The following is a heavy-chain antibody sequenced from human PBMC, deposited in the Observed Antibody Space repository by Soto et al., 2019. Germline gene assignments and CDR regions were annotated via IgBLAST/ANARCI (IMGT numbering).Heavy chain of an antibody. J-gene: IGHJ2*01. CDR1: GGSISSYY. CDR2: IYYSGST. V-gene: IGHV4-59*01. D-gene: IGHD1-26*01. Sequence: QVQLQESGPGLVKPSETLSLTCTVSGGSISSYYWSWIRQPPGKGLEWIGYIYYSGSTNYNPSLKSRVTISVDTSKNQFSLKLSSVTAADTAVYYCARVAGSGGYFDLWGRGTLVTVSS. CDR3: ARVAGSGGYFDL.